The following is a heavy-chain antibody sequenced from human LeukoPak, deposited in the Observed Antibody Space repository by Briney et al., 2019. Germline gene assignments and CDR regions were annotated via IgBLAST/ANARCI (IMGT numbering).Heavy chain of an antibody. Sequence: GGSLRLSCAASGFTFSSYGMSWVRQAPGKGLEWVSAISGSGGSTYYADSVKGWFTISRDNSKNTLYLRMNSLRAEDTAVYYCARDWRGLLIHRRGFDYWGQGTLVTVSS. J-gene: IGHJ4*02. CDR2: ISGSGGST. CDR1: GFTFSSYG. CDR3: ARDWRGLLIHRRGFDY. D-gene: IGHD3-3*01. V-gene: IGHV3-23*01.